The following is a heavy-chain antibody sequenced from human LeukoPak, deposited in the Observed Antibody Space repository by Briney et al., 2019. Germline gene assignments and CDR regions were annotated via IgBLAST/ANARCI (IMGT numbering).Heavy chain of an antibody. J-gene: IGHJ4*02. Sequence: GGSLRLSCAASGFTFSSYWMSWVRQAPGKGLEWVANIKQDGSEKYYVDSVKGRFTISRDNAKNSLYLQMNSLRAEDTALYYCARPYYYDSSGYPYWGQGTLVTVSS. CDR2: IKQDGSEK. V-gene: IGHV3-7*03. CDR1: GFTFSSYW. D-gene: IGHD3-22*01. CDR3: ARPYYYDSSGYPY.